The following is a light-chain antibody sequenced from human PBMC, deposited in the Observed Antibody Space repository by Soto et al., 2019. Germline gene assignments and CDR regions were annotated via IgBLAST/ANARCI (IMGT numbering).Light chain of an antibody. CDR2: LNSDGSH. V-gene: IGLV4-69*01. J-gene: IGLJ2*01. CDR3: QTWGSGIVV. CDR1: SGHSNYA. Sequence: QLVLTQSPSDSASLGASVKLTCTLRSGHSNYAIAWPQQQSEKGPRYLMKLNSDGSHSKGDGTPDRFSGSSSGAERYLTISRLQSEDEAAYYCQTWGSGIVVFGGGTKLTFL.